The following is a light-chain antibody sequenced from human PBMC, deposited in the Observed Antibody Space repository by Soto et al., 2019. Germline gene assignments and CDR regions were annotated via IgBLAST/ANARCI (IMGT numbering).Light chain of an antibody. CDR2: EVS. V-gene: IGLV2-14*01. CDR3: SSYTSSSTSV. J-gene: IGLJ1*01. CDR1: SSDDGGYNY. Sequence: QSALTQPASVSGSPGQSITISCTGTSSDDGGYNYVSWYQQHPGKAPKLMIYEVSNRPSGVSNRFSGSKSGNKASLTISGLQAEDEADYYSSSYTSSSTSVFGTGTKVTVL.